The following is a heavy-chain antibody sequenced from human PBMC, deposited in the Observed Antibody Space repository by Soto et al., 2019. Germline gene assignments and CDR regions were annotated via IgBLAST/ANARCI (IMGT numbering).Heavy chain of an antibody. Sequence: QVQLVESGGGVVQPGRSLRLSCAASGFTLSTYGMHWVRQAPGKGLEWVAVMWYDGSNKYYADSVKGRFTMSRDNSENTGYLQMTSLRAEDTAVYYCAILNGTVFVNYFDYWGQGTLVTVSS. CDR2: MWYDGSNK. V-gene: IGHV3-33*01. CDR1: GFTLSTYG. J-gene: IGHJ4*02. D-gene: IGHD2-8*01. CDR3: AILNGTVFVNYFDY.